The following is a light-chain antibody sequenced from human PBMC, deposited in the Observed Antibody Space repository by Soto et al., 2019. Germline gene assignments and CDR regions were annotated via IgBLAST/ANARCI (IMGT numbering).Light chain of an antibody. V-gene: IGLV1-36*01. CDR2: YDD. CDR3: AVWDDSLNGVV. J-gene: IGLJ2*01. Sequence: QSVLTQPPSVSAAPRQRVTISCSGSSSNVGNNAVNWYQQLPGKAPKLLIYYDDLLPSGVSDRFSGSKSGTSASLAISGLQSEDEAEYYCAVWDDSLNGVVFGGGTKLTVL. CDR1: SSNVGNNA.